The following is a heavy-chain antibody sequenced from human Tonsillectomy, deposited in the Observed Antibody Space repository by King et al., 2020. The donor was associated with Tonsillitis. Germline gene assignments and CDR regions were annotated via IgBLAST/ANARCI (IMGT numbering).Heavy chain of an antibody. V-gene: IGHV3-23*04. J-gene: IGHJ4*02. CDR1: GFAFSDYG. Sequence: VQLVESGGGLVQPGGSLRLSCAASGFAFSDYGMSWVRQAPGKGLEWVSDISGSGGSTDYAASVKGRFTISRDNSKNTLYLQLNSLTDEDTAVYYCAKFTGSSTSWSFDYWGQGTLVIVSS. CDR2: ISGSGGST. D-gene: IGHD2-2*01. CDR3: AKFTGSSTSWSFDY.